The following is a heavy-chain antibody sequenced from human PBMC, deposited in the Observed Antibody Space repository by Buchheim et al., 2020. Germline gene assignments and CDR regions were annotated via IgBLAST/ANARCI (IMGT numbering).Heavy chain of an antibody. CDR3: ARDGGIVTTDDCFDI. Sequence: QVRLVESGGGVVQPGRSLRLSCVASGFTFNNFPMHWVRRAPGKGLEWVALISYDGNKIYYADSVKDRFTISRDNSKNTLYLHMNSLRPEDTAMFYCARDGGIVTTDDCFDIWGQGT. J-gene: IGHJ3*02. CDR1: GFTFNNFP. CDR2: ISYDGNKI. D-gene: IGHD4-11*01. V-gene: IGHV3-30*03.